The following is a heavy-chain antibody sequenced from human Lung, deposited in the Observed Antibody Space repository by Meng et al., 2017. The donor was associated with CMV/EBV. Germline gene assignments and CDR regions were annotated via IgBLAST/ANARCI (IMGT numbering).Heavy chain of an antibody. CDR1: GGSIGSGGYS. CDR3: AREAGRDGYATPKFDY. CDR2: IYYTGST. D-gene: IGHD5-24*01. Sequence: RQASGQGLVKPYRTLSLTCNVSGGSIGSGGYSWSWIRQHPGKGLEWIGYIYYTGSTFYNPSLKSRVTISVDTSKNQFSLKLIPATAADTAVYYCAREAGRDGYATPKFDYWGQGTLVTVSS. V-gene: IGHV4-31*03. J-gene: IGHJ4*02.